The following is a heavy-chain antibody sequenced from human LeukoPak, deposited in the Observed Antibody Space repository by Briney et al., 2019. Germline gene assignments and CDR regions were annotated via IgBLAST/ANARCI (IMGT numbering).Heavy chain of an antibody. D-gene: IGHD3-10*01. J-gene: IGHJ5*02. CDR1: GGSIGSSSYC. CDR2: IYYSGNT. V-gene: IGHV4-39*01. CDR3: ARRLTLGSPPGSWFDL. Sequence: PSETLSLTCTVAGGSIGSSSYCWDWIRQPPGKGLEWIGSIYYSGNTHYNPSLKSRVTISVDTSNNLFSLHVTSVTAADTAVYYCARRLTLGSPPGSWFDLWGQGTLVTVPS.